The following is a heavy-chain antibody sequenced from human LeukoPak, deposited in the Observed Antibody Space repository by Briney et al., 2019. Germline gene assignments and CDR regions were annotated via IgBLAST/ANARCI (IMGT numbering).Heavy chain of an antibody. CDR1: GGSISSSSYY. V-gene: IGHV4-39*07. D-gene: IGHD2-15*01. CDR2: MYYSGST. Sequence: PSETLSLTCTVSGGSISSSSYYWGWIRQPPGKGLEWIGSMYYSGSTYYNPSLKSRVTISVDTSKNQFSLKLSSVTAADTAVYYCARGSRVVVPVSSGRYTRGNWFDPWGQGTLVTVSS. CDR3: ARGSRVVVPVSSGRYTRGNWFDP. J-gene: IGHJ5*02.